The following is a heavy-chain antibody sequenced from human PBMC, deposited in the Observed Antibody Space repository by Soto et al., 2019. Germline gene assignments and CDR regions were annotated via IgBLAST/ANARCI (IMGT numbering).Heavy chain of an antibody. V-gene: IGHV1-69*13. D-gene: IGHD4-17*01. CDR1: GGTFSSYA. J-gene: IGHJ3*02. Sequence: SVKVSCKASGGTFSSYAISWVRQAPGQGLEWMGGIIPIFGTANYAQKFQGRVTITADESTSTAYMELSSLRSEDTAVYYCAREGDYGIHAFDIWGQGTMVTVSS. CDR3: AREGDYGIHAFDI. CDR2: IIPIFGTA.